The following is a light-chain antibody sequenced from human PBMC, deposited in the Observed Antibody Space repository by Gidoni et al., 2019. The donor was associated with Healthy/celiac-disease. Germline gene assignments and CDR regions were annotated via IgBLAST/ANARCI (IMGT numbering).Light chain of an antibody. Sequence: EIVLTQSPGTLSLSPGERATLYCRASKSVSSSYLAWYQQKPGQAPSLLIYGASSSATGIPDRFSGSGSGTDFTLTISSLEPEDFAVYYCQQYGSSLYTFGQGTKLEIK. V-gene: IGKV3-20*01. CDR3: QQYGSSLYT. J-gene: IGKJ2*01. CDR1: KSVSSSY. CDR2: GAS.